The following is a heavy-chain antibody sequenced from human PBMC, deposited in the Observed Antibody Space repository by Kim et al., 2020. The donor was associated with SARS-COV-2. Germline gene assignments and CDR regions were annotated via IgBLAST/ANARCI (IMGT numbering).Heavy chain of an antibody. V-gene: IGHV1-69*01. D-gene: IGHD2-15*01. Sequence: KFQGRVTITADESTSTAYMELSSLRSEDTAVYYCARDRYCSGGSCYPDYWGQGTLVTVSS. CDR3: ARDRYCSGGSCYPDY. J-gene: IGHJ4*02.